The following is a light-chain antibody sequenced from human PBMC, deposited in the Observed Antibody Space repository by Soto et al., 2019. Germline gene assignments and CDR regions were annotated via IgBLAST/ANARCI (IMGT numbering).Light chain of an antibody. CDR3: HQYGRT. J-gene: IGKJ5*01. CDR1: QSISTNY. Sequence: EVVLTQSPGTLSLSPGESATLSCRASQSISTNYLAWYQLKPGQAPRLLIYAASNRLTCIPDRFSGSGSGTDFTLTISRLEPEDFALYYCHQYGRTFGQGTRLEIK. V-gene: IGKV3-20*01. CDR2: AAS.